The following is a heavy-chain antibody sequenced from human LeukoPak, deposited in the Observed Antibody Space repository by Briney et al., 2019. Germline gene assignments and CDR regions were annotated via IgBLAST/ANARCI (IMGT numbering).Heavy chain of an antibody. D-gene: IGHD3-3*01. CDR3: AKDNNVLRFLEWLPTSPVAYYGMDV. V-gene: IGHV3-11*01. J-gene: IGHJ6*02. Sequence: GGSLRLSCAASGFTFSDYYMSWIRQAPGKGLEWVSYISSSDSTIYYADSVKGRFTISRDNSKNTLYLQMNSLRAEDTAVYYCAKDNNVLRFLEWLPTSPVAYYGMDVWGQGTTVTVSS. CDR1: GFTFSDYY. CDR2: ISSSDSTI.